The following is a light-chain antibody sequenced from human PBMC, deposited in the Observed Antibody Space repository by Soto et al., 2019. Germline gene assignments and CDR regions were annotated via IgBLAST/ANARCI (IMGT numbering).Light chain of an antibody. CDR3: MSYEPVRSFVV. Sequence: QSALTQPASVSGSPGQSITISCTGTSSDVGTYNLVSWYQQHPGNAPKLIIYEGTQRPSGVSNRFSGSKSDNTASLTISGLQAEDEADYYCMSYEPVRSFVVFGGGTKVTVL. V-gene: IGLV2-23*03. CDR2: EGT. J-gene: IGLJ2*01. CDR1: SSDVGTYNL.